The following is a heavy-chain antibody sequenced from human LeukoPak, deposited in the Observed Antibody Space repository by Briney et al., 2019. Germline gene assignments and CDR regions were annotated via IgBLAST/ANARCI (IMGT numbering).Heavy chain of an antibody. CDR2: ISGSGGST. D-gene: IGHD6-13*01. CDR3: AKDKSSSWYYFDY. V-gene: IGHV3-23*01. CDR1: GFTFNSYA. J-gene: IGHJ4*02. Sequence: GGSLRLSCAASGFTFNSYAMSWVRQAPGKGLEWVSAISGSGGSTYYADSVKGRFTISRDNSKNTLYLQMNSLRAEDTAVYYCAKDKSSSWYYFDYWGQGTLVTVSS.